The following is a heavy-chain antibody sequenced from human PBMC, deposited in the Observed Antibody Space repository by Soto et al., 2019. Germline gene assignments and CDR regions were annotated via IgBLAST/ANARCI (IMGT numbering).Heavy chain of an antibody. Sequence: PSETLSLTCTVSGGSVSGVDYFWSWIRRSPGKGLEWIGYIYYTGITHLNPSLQSRLTMAVDTSKNEFSLKLTAVSAADTAFYFCAREERKGIISWFDPWGQGTPVTVS. CDR3: AREERKGIISWFDP. V-gene: IGHV4-30-4*01. J-gene: IGHJ5*02. CDR1: GGSVSGVDYF. CDR2: IYYTGIT. D-gene: IGHD2-21*01.